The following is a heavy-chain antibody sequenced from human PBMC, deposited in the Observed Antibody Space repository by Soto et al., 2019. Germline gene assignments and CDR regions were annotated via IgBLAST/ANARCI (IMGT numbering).Heavy chain of an antibody. CDR1: GHTLTEFS. J-gene: IGHJ4*02. Sequence: ASVKVSCKISGHTLTEFSIHWVRQAPGKGLEWMGGFDPEGGEAIYAQKWHGRVTVTEDTSTSTAYMELRSLRSDDTAVYYCARDRGSIVVSGHFDYWGQGTLVTVSS. V-gene: IGHV1-24*01. CDR2: FDPEGGEA. D-gene: IGHD2-15*01. CDR3: ARDRGSIVVSGHFDY.